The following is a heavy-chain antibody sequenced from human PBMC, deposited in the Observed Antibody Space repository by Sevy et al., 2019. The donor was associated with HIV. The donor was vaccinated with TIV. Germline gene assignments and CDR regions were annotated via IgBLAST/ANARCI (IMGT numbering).Heavy chain of an antibody. J-gene: IGHJ4*02. D-gene: IGHD3-3*01. CDR2: ISFSGSKT. V-gene: IGHV3-23*01. CDR1: GFNFNNYA. Sequence: GGSPRLSCAAAGFNFNNYAMTWVRQAPGKGLEWVSGISFSGSKTYYAESVKGRFSISREPSKNTLYLQMNNVRVEDTAIYFCAKTPFMDFWNDYYSFYFDFWGQGTLVTVSS. CDR3: AKTPFMDFWNDYYSFYFDF.